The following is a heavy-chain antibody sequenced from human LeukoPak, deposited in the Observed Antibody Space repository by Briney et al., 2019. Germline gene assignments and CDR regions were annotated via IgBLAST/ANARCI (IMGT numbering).Heavy chain of an antibody. J-gene: IGHJ4*02. V-gene: IGHV4-39*01. CDR3: ARHWYY. CDR1: GGSISSSTYY. Sequence: PSETLSLTCTVSGGSISSSTYYWGWIRQPPGKGLEWIGSIYYSGSTYYNLSLRSRVTISVDTSKNKFSLKLNSVTAADTAVYYCARHWYYWGQGTLVTVSS. CDR2: IYYSGST. D-gene: IGHD2-8*02.